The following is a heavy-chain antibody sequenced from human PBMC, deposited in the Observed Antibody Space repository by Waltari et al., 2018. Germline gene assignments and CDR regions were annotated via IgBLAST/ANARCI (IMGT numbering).Heavy chain of an antibody. CDR1: GVPLPTHS. CDR3: ARAWNTHYYYDIDG. J-gene: IGHJ6*03. Sequence: QGTLQPSCPRVVEPSGTLSLTCTVSGVPLPTHSWRWIRQPPCKELEWIGYVPVTGCTHYGPTLQSRVTLWADPSGNQVSLTLTSVTAADTAVDYCARAWNTHYYYDIDGWRKGTTVTVS. V-gene: IGHV4-4*09. CDR2: VPVTGCT. D-gene: IGHD1-1*01.